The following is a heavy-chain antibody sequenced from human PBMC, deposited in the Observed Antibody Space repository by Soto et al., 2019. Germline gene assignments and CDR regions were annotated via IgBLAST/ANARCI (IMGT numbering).Heavy chain of an antibody. CDR3: EHADTLVMPAAP. Sequence: SGPTLVNPTQTLTLTCAFSGFSLSTGGVTVGWIRQPPGKALEWLALFYWNDDARYSPSLKSRLTITGDTSKNQVVLTMTNMDPAATRNHYCEHADTLVMPAAPWGQGILVTVSS. V-gene: IGHV2-5*01. D-gene: IGHD2-15*01. CDR2: FYWNDDA. J-gene: IGHJ5*02. CDR1: GFSLSTGGVT.